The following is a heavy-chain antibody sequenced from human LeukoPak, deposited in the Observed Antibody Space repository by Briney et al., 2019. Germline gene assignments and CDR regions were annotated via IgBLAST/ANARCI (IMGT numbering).Heavy chain of an antibody. J-gene: IGHJ4*02. CDR2: INTNGGNT. CDR3: AKALSDFWRAQNE. CDR1: GFTFSSYW. V-gene: IGHV3-74*01. Sequence: PGGSLRLSCTASGFTFSSYWMHWVRQAPGKGPVWVSHINTNGGNTNYADSVKGRFTISRDNAKNALYLQVNSLRAEDTAIYYCAKALSDFWRAQNEWGQGTLVTVSS. D-gene: IGHD3-3*01.